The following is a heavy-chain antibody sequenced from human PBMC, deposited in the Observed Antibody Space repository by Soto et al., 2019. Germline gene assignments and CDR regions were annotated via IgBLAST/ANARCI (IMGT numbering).Heavy chain of an antibody. Sequence: PSETLSLTCAVYGGSFSGYYWSWIRQPPGKGLEWIGEINHSGSTNYNPSLKSRVTISVDTSKNQFSLKLSSVTAADTAVYYCARACGSSWYLDYYYGMDVWGQGTTVTVSS. CDR1: GGSFSGYY. CDR3: ARACGSSWYLDYYYGMDV. CDR2: INHSGST. V-gene: IGHV4-34*01. J-gene: IGHJ6*02. D-gene: IGHD6-13*01.